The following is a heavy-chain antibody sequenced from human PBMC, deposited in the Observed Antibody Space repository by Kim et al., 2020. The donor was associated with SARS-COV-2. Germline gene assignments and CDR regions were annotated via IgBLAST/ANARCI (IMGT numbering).Heavy chain of an antibody. D-gene: IGHD5-12*01. Sequence: GGSLRLSGAATGFALSDHYIDWVRHSPGKGLEWVGRSGNRADGYTTEYAASVRDRFTLSRDDSKNSLYLQMNSLKSEDSAVYYCSRGYSGVAIYAFDIWGQGTKVTVS. V-gene: IGHV3-72*01. CDR2: SGNRADGYTT. J-gene: IGHJ3*02. CDR1: GFALSDHY. CDR3: SRGYSGVAIYAFDI.